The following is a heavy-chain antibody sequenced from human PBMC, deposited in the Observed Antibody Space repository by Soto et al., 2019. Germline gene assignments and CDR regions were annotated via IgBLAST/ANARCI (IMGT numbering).Heavy chain of an antibody. V-gene: IGHV4-61*08. CDR2: IYYSGST. Sequence: PSETLSLTCTVSGGSIISGGYYWSWIRQHPGKGLEWIGYIYYSGSTNYNPSLKSRVTISVDTSKNQFSLKLSSVTAADTAVYYCARHHPYYGSGVGGYFDYWGQGTLVTVSS. CDR3: ARHHPYYGSGVGGYFDY. CDR1: GGSIISGGYY. J-gene: IGHJ4*02. D-gene: IGHD3-10*01.